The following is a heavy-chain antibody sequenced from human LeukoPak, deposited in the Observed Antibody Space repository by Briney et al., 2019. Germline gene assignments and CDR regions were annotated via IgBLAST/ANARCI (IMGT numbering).Heavy chain of an antibody. D-gene: IGHD6-25*01. CDR3: ARVRAGYFDY. Sequence: PSETLSLTCTVSGGSISSSSYYWGWIRQPPGQGLEWIGSIYYSGSTYYNPSLKSRVTISVDTSKNQFSLKLSSVTAADTAVYYCARVRAGYFDYWGQGTLVTVSS. J-gene: IGHJ4*02. V-gene: IGHV4-39*07. CDR1: GGSISSSSYY. CDR2: IYYSGST.